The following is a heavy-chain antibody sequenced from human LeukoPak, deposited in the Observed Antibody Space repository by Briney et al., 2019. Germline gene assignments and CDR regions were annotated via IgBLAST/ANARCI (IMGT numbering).Heavy chain of an antibody. V-gene: IGHV3-48*01. D-gene: IGHD3-22*01. CDR2: ISSSSSTI. CDR3: ARGSTYYDSSGQVPFDY. CDR1: GFTFSSYS. Sequence: GGSLRLSCTASGFTFSSYSMNWVRQAPGKGLEWVSYISSSSSTIYYADSVKGRFTISRDNAKNSLYLQMNSLRAEDTAVYYCARGSTYYDSSGQVPFDYWGQGTLVTVSS. J-gene: IGHJ4*02.